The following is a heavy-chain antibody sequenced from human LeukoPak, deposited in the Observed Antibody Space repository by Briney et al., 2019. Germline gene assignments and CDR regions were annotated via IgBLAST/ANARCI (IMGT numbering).Heavy chain of an antibody. J-gene: IGHJ5*02. CDR3: VRYSSSWYWFDP. Sequence: ASVKVSCKASGYTFTSYGISWVRQAPGQGLEWMGWISAYNGNTNYAQKLQGRVTMTPDTSTSTAYMELRSLRSDDTAVYYCVRYSSSWYWFDPWGQGTLVTVSS. CDR1: GYTFTSYG. D-gene: IGHD6-13*01. CDR2: ISAYNGNT. V-gene: IGHV1-18*01.